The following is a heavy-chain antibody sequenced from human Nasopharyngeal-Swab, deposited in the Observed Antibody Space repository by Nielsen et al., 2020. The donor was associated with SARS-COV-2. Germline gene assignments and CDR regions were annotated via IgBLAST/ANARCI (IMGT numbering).Heavy chain of an antibody. Sequence: GESLKISCSASGFTFSSYAMHWVRQAPGKGLEYVSAISSNGGSTYYADSVMGRFTISRDNSKNTLYLQMSSLRAEDTAVYYCGAYYYGSGTDFDYWGQGTLVTVSS. CDR3: GAYYYGSGTDFDY. D-gene: IGHD3-10*01. CDR1: GFTFSSYA. CDR2: ISSNGGST. V-gene: IGHV3-64D*06. J-gene: IGHJ4*02.